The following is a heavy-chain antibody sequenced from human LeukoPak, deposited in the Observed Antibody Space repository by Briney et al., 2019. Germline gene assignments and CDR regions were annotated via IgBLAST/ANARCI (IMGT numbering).Heavy chain of an antibody. D-gene: IGHD6-13*01. J-gene: IGHJ4*02. CDR1: GFNFRAYW. CDR2: IHQHGSKE. Sequence: PGGSLRLSCTTSGFNFRAYWMGWVRQAPGKGLEWVANIHQHGSKENYVDSVKGRFTISRDNAKNSLYLQMNSLRVEDTAVYYCAKASSSSWPCEFDHWGQGTLVTVSS. V-gene: IGHV3-7*03. CDR3: AKASSSSWPCEFDH.